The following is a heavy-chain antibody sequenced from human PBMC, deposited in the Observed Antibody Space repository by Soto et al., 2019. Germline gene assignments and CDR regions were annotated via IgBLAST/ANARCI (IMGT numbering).Heavy chain of an antibody. J-gene: IGHJ5*02. D-gene: IGHD6-13*01. CDR3: ARRGSTWYSWFDP. V-gene: IGHV4-59*02. CDR2: ISNSGNT. CDR1: GAYVTTYY. Sequence: LSLTCNVSGAYVTTYYFSWIRQSPGKVPEWIGYISNSGNTNYNPSLKSRVTISLDTSKNHFSLKMRSVTAADTAVYYCARRGSTWYSWFDPWGQGTLVTV.